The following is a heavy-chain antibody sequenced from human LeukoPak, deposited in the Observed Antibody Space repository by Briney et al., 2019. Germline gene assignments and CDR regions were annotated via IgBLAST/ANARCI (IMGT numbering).Heavy chain of an antibody. CDR2: ISTGSSVI. CDR3: AKAPRFEWELPIDY. V-gene: IGHV3-48*01. Sequence: GGSLRLSCAASGFSFSRHGLNWMRQAPGKGLEWVSSISTGSSVIHYADSVKGRFTISRDDARNTLSLQLNSLRAEDTAVYYCAKAPRFEWELPIDYWGQGTLVTVSS. D-gene: IGHD1-26*01. CDR1: GFSFSRHG. J-gene: IGHJ4*02.